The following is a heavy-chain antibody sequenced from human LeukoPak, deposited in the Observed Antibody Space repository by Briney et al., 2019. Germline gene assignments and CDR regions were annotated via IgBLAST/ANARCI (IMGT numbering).Heavy chain of an antibody. CDR3: ARDPVRQFAVHFDY. CDR1: GFTFSSYW. CDR2: INSDGSST. V-gene: IGHV3-74*01. J-gene: IGHJ4*02. Sequence: PGGSLRLSCAASGFTFSSYWMHWVRQAPGKGLVWVSRINSDGSSTSYANSVKGRFTISRDNAKNTLYLQMNSLRAEDTAVYYCARDPVRQFAVHFDYWGQGTLVTVSS. D-gene: IGHD5-24*01.